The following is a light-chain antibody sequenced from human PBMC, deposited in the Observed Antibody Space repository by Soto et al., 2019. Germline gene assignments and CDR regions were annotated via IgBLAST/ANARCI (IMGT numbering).Light chain of an antibody. J-gene: IGKJ2*01. CDR3: MQALQTPGT. Sequence: DIVMTQSPLSLPVTPGEPASISCRSSQSLLHSNGYNYLDWYLQKPGQSPQLLIYLGSNRASGVPDRFSGSGSGTDCTLKISRVEAGDVGVYYCMQALQTPGTFGQGTKLEIK. CDR2: LGS. CDR1: QSLLHSNGYNY. V-gene: IGKV2-28*01.